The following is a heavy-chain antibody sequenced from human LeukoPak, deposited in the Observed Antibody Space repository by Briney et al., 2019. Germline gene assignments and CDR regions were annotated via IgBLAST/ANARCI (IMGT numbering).Heavy chain of an antibody. CDR3: ASYSGPTIEFDY. Sequence: GGSLRLSCAASGFTFSNYWMHWVRQAPGKGLGGVSRINSDGSSISYADSVKGRFTISRDNSKNTLYLQMNSLRAEDTAVYYCASYSGPTIEFDYWGQGTLVTVSS. D-gene: IGHD6-19*01. J-gene: IGHJ4*02. V-gene: IGHV3-74*01. CDR1: GFTFSNYW. CDR2: INSDGSSI.